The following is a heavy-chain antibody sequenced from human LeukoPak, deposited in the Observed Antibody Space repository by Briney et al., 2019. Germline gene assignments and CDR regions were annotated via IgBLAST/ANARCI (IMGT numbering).Heavy chain of an antibody. Sequence: SETLSLTCTVSGYSISSDYYWGWIRQPPGKGLEWIGSIHHSGRAYYNPSLKSRVTISVDTSKNQVSLKLNSVTAADTAVYYCARALGAFDIWGQGTMVTVSS. J-gene: IGHJ3*02. CDR1: GYSISSDYY. V-gene: IGHV4-38-2*02. CDR3: ARALGAFDI. CDR2: IHHSGRA.